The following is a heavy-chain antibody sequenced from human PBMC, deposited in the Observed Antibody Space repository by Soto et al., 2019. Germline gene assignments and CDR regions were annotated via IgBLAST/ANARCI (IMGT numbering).Heavy chain of an antibody. CDR2: IYYDGGT. CDR1: GGSISSYY. Sequence: PSETLSLTCTVSGGSISSYYWSWIRQPPGKGLEWIGYIYYDGGTNYNPSLKSRVTISADTSKNQFSLKLRSVTAADTAVYYCARVPLPLAYCGGDCYFTDFWGQGTLVTVSS. J-gene: IGHJ4*02. D-gene: IGHD2-21*02. V-gene: IGHV4-59*01. CDR3: ARVPLPLAYCGGDCYFTDF.